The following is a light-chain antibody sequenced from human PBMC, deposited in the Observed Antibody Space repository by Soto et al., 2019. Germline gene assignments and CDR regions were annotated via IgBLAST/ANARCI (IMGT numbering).Light chain of an antibody. CDR2: EGS. V-gene: IGLV2-23*01. CDR1: SSDVGSYNL. J-gene: IGLJ1*01. Sequence: QSALTQPASVSGSPGQSITISCTGTSSDVGSYNLVSWYQQHPGKAPKLMIYEGSKRPSGVSNRFSGSKPGNTASLIISGLQAEDEADYYCCSYAGSSTLYVFGTGTKVTVL. CDR3: CSYAGSSTLYV.